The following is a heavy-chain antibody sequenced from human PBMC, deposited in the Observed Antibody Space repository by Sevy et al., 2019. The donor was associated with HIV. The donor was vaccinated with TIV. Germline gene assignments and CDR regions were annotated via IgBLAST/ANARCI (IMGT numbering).Heavy chain of an antibody. D-gene: IGHD3-10*01. CDR3: ARDRDYYGSGTYDH. CDR2: ISSGSSYI. J-gene: IGHJ4*02. CDR1: EFTFRDYT. Sequence: GGSLRLSCAASEFTFRDYTMNWVRPTPGKGLEWVSYISSGSSYIRYADSVKGRFTISRDNAENSLYLQMNSLRAEDTGVYYCARDRDYYGSGTYDHWGQGTLVTVSS. V-gene: IGHV3-21*06.